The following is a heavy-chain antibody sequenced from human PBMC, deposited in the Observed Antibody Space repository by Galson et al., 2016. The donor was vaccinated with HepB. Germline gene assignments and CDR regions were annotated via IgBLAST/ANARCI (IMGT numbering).Heavy chain of an antibody. CDR1: GGTFSSYA. CDR2: IIPIFGTT. D-gene: IGHD1-14*01. V-gene: IGHV1-69*13. J-gene: IGHJ5*02. Sequence: SVKVSCKASGGTFSSYAISWVRQAPGQGLEWVGGIIPIFGTTNYAQKLQGRVTITADEPTSTAYMELSSLRSEDTAVYYCARSEGWDWFDPWGQGTLVTVSS. CDR3: ARSEGWDWFDP.